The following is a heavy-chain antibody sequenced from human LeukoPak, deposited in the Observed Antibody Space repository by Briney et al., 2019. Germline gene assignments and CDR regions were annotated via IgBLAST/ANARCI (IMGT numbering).Heavy chain of an antibody. V-gene: IGHV4-34*01. CDR2: INHSGDT. J-gene: IGHJ4*02. CDR1: GGSFSGFY. Sequence: PSETLSLTCAVSGGSFSGFYWSCIRHPPGKGLECSGEINHSGDTNYHPSLKSRVDMSVDTSKKQFTLKLSFVTAADTAVYYCARGKGTVSYWGQGTLVSVSS. CDR3: ARGKGTVSY. D-gene: IGHD4-11*01.